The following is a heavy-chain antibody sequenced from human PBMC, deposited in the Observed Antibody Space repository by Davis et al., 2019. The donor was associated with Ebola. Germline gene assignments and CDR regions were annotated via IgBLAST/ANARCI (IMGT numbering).Heavy chain of an antibody. CDR1: TSTFIVCG. CDR2: ISYDGAYQ. CDR3: AAIVPWGPAPHYYYALDA. V-gene: IGHV3-30*03. Sequence: GESLKISCAASTSTFIVCGMHWVRQAPGKGLEWVAAISYDGAYQYYVASVKDRFTIARDNSKNTLFLHMNSLRADDTAVYYCAAIVPWGPAPHYYYALDAWGQGTTVTVSS. D-gene: IGHD3-22*01. J-gene: IGHJ6*02.